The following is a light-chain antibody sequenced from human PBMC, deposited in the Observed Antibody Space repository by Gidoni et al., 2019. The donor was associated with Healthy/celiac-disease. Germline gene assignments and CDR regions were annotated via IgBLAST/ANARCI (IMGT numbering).Light chain of an antibody. CDR2: GAS. V-gene: IGKV3-15*01. J-gene: IGKJ1*01. Sequence: IVMPQSPATPSVSPGERATLSCRASQSVSSNLAWYQQKPGQAPRLLFYGASTRATGIPARFSGSGSGTEFTLTSSSLQSEDVAVYYCQQYNNWPLWSFGQGTKVEIK. CDR1: QSVSSN. CDR3: QQYNNWPLWS.